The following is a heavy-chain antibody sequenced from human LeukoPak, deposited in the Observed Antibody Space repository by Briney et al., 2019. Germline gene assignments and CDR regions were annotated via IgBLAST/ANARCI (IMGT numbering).Heavy chain of an antibody. CDR2: IIPIFGTA. CDR1: GGTFSSYA. CDR3: ATPSHVVPAATVTYFDY. Sequence: SVKVSCKASGGTFSSYAISWVRQAPGQGLEWMGGIIPIFGTANYAQKFQGRVTITTDESTSTAYMELSSLRSEDTAVYYCATPSHVVPAATVTYFDYWGQGTLVTVSS. V-gene: IGHV1-69*05. D-gene: IGHD2-2*01. J-gene: IGHJ4*02.